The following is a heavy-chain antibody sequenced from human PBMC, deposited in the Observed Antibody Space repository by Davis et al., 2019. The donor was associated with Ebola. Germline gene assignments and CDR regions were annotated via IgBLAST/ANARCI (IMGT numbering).Heavy chain of an antibody. D-gene: IGHD6-13*01. CDR1: GYTFTSYG. CDR3: ASHHRGYSSSLDY. V-gene: IGHV1-18*01. J-gene: IGHJ4*02. Sequence: ASVKVSCKASGYTFTSYGISWVRQAPGQRLEWMGWINAGNGNTKYSQKFQGRVTITMDTSASTAYMELRSLRSDDTAVYYCASHHRGYSSSLDYWGQGTLVTVSS. CDR2: INAGNGNT.